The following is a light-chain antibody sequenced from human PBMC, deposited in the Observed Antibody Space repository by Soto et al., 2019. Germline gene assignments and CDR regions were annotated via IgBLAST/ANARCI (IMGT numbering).Light chain of an antibody. J-gene: IGLJ1*01. CDR2: DVS. Sequence: QSVLTQPASVSGSPGQSITISCTGTSSNVGGYNSVSWYQQHPGKAPKVMIYDVSNRPSGVSNPVSGSKSGDTASLTISGLQDEDEADYYCNSFTRSITYVFGTGTKLTAL. CDR1: SSNVGGYNS. CDR3: NSFTRSITYV. V-gene: IGLV2-14*01.